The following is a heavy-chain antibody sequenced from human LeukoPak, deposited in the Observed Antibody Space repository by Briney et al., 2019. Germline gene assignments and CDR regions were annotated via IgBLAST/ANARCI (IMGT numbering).Heavy chain of an antibody. D-gene: IGHD3-22*01. CDR1: GGSISSYY. CDR3: AREKGRYYDSSGYGDAFDI. V-gene: IGHV4-59*01. CDR2: IDYSGST. J-gene: IGHJ3*02. Sequence: SETLSLTCTVSGGSISSYYWSWIRQPPGRGLEWIGYIDYSGSTNYNPSLKSRVTISVDTSKNQFSLKLSSVTAADTAVYYCAREKGRYYDSSGYGDAFDIWGQGTMVTVSS.